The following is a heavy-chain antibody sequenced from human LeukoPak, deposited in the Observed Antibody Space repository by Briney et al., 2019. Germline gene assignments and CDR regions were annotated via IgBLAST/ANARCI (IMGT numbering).Heavy chain of an antibody. D-gene: IGHD1-1*01. Sequence: GGSLRLSCAASGFTFSSYSMNWVRQAPGKGLEWVSSISSSSSYIYYADPVKGRFTISRDNAKNSLYLQMNSLRAEDTAVYYCARDSNWTPFDYRGQGTLVTVSS. J-gene: IGHJ4*02. CDR1: GFTFSSYS. V-gene: IGHV3-21*01. CDR2: ISSSSSYI. CDR3: ARDSNWTPFDY.